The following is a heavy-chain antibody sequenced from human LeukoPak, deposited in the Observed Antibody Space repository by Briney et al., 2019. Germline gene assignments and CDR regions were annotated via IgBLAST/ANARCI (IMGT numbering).Heavy chain of an antibody. CDR1: GYTFTSYG. V-gene: IGHV1-18*01. D-gene: IGHD6-19*01. J-gene: IGHJ1*01. Sequence: ASVKVSCKASGYTFTSYGISWVRQAPGQGLEWMGWISAYNGNTNYAQKLQGRVTMTTDTSTSTAYMELRSLRSDDTAVYYCARGGQQWLVLSPAEYFQHWGQGTLVTASS. CDR2: ISAYNGNT. CDR3: ARGGQQWLVLSPAEYFQH.